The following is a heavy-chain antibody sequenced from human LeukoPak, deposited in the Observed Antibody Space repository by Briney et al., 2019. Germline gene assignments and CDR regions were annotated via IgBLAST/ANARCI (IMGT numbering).Heavy chain of an antibody. J-gene: IGHJ4*02. V-gene: IGHV3-49*03. Sequence: GGSLRLSCAASGFTFSDYAMSWFRQAPGKGLEWVALIRGTPYGGTTEYAASVKGRFTISRDDSKSIAYLQMNSLKTEDTTVYYCTRAGKPPYFDYWGQGTLVIVSS. CDR3: TRAGKPPYFDY. CDR1: GFTFSDYA. CDR2: IRGTPYGGTT.